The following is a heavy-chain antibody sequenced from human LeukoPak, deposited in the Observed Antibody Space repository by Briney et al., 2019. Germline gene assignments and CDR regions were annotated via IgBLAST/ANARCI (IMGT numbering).Heavy chain of an antibody. CDR1: GYTFTSYG. V-gene: IGHV1-18*01. CDR2: ISAYNGNT. J-gene: IGHJ6*02. Sequence: ASVKVSCKASGYTFTSYGISWVRQAPGRGLEWMGWISAYNGNTNYAQKLQGRVTMTTDTSTSTAYMELRSLRSDDTAVYYCARDLVKVVVVPAASEYYYYGMDVWGQGTTVTVSS. D-gene: IGHD2-2*01. CDR3: ARDLVKVVVVPAASEYYYYGMDV.